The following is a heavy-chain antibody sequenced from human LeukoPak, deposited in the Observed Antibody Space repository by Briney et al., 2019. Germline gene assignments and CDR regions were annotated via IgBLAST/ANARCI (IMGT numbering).Heavy chain of an antibody. V-gene: IGHV3-21*01. D-gene: IGHD3-9*01. CDR2: ISSSTSYI. Sequence: KPGGSLRLSCAASGFTSSSYTMNWVRQAPGKGLEWVSSISSSTSYIYYADSVKGRFTISRDNAKNSLYLQMNSLRAEDTAVYYCARCRSGSPVFWDYWGQGTLVTVSS. J-gene: IGHJ4*02. CDR1: GFTSSSYT. CDR3: ARCRSGSPVFWDY.